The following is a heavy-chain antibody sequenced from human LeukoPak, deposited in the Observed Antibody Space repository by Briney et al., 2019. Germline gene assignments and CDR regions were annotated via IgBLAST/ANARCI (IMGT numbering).Heavy chain of an antibody. CDR2: IKQDGSEK. J-gene: IGHJ5*02. V-gene: IGHV3-7*05. CDR1: GFTFSNYW. CDR3: ARASDPWLQLT. D-gene: IGHD5-24*01. Sequence: GGSLRLSCAASGFTFSNYWMMWVRQAPGKGLEWVGNIKQDGSEKRYADSVRGRFSISRDNAQTSLYLQMNSLRAEDTAVYYCARASDPWLQLTWGQGTLVTVSS.